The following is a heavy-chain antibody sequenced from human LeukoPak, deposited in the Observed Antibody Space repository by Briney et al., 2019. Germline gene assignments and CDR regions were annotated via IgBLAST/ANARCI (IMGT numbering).Heavy chain of an antibody. CDR2: INAGNGNT. CDR3: ARGQWKLPWGLVY. V-gene: IGHV1-3*01. D-gene: IGHD1-26*01. J-gene: IGHJ4*02. CDR1: GYTFTSYA. Sequence: ASVKVSCKASGYTFTSYAMHWVRQAPGQRLEWMGWINAGNGNTKYSQKFQGRVTITRDTSASTAYMELSSLRSEDTAVYYCARGQWKLPWGLVYWGQGTLVTVSS.